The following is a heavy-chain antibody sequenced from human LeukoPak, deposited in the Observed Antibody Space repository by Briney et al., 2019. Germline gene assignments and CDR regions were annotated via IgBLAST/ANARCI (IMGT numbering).Heavy chain of an antibody. D-gene: IGHD2-8*02. Sequence: KPSETLSLTCTVSGVSISSRSSFWAWVRQPPGKGLEWIGYIYYSGSTNYNPSLKSRVTISVDTSKNQFSLKLSSVTAADTAVYYCARASYWSDAFDIWGQGTMVTVSS. CDR2: IYYSGST. J-gene: IGHJ3*02. CDR3: ARASYWSDAFDI. V-gene: IGHV4-61*01. CDR1: GVSISSRSSF.